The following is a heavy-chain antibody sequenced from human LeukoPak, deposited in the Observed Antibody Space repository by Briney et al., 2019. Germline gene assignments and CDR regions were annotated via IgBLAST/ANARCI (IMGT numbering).Heavy chain of an antibody. CDR2: INWNGGST. D-gene: IGHD2-2*01. CDR1: GFTFDDYG. CDR3: ARELYCSSTSCYVYAFDI. V-gene: IGHV3-20*01. J-gene: IGHJ3*02. Sequence: GGSLRLSCAASGFTFDDYGMSWARQAPGKGLEWVAGINWNGGSTGYADSVKGRFTISRDNAKNSLYLQMNSLRADDTALYHCARELYCSSTSCYVYAFDIWGQGTMVTVSS.